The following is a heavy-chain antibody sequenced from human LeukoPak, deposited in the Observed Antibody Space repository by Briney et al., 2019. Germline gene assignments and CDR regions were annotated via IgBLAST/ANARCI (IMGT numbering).Heavy chain of an antibody. V-gene: IGHV4-34*01. CDR3: ARLRGSRTYYYDSSGRP. J-gene: IGHJ5*02. D-gene: IGHD3-22*01. Sequence: PSETLSLTCAVYGGSFSGYYWSWIRQPPGKGLEWIGEINHSGSTNYNPSLKSRVTISVDTSKNQFSLKLSSVTAADTAVYYCARLRGSRTYYYDSSGRPWGQGTLVTVSS. CDR1: GGSFSGYY. CDR2: INHSGST.